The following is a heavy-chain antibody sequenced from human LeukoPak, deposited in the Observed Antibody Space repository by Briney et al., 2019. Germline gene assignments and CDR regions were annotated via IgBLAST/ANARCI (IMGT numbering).Heavy chain of an antibody. CDR3: ARDQDVGCAFNI. CDR2: IYHSGST. Sequence: SGTLSLTCAVSGGSISSSHWWSRVRQPPGKGLEWIGEIYHSGSTNYNPSLKSRVTISVDKSKNQFSLKLSSVTAADTAVYYCARDQDVGCAFNIWGPGTMVTVSS. CDR1: GGSISSSHW. J-gene: IGHJ3*02. V-gene: IGHV4-4*02.